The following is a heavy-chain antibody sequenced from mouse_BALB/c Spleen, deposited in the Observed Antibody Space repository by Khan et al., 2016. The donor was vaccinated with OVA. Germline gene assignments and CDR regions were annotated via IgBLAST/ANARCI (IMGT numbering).Heavy chain of an antibody. Sequence: EVQLVESGAELVKPGASVKLSCTASGFNIKDTHMHWVKQRPDQGLEWIGRIDPANDNSKYDPRFQGKATITADTLANTAYLHLSSLTSEDTAVYYCAPAGTGDYFDYWGQGTTLTVSS. D-gene: IGHD4-1*01. CDR3: APAGTGDYFDY. CDR2: IDPANDNS. J-gene: IGHJ2*01. V-gene: IGHV14-3*02. CDR1: GFNIKDTH.